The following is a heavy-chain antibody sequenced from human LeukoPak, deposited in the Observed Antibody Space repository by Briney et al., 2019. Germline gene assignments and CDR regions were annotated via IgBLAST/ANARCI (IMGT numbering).Heavy chain of an antibody. J-gene: IGHJ4*02. CDR1: GGSISRSSSYY. CDR3: ARADRENAYNHQIDY. V-gene: IGHV4-39*01. CDR2: IYYTGDT. Sequence: TLSLTCTVSGGSISRSSSYYWGWIRQPPGKGLEWIGSIYYTGDTYYNPSLTSRVTISVDTAKNQFSLKLNSVTAADTAVYYCARADRENAYNHQIDYWGQGILVTVSS. D-gene: IGHD5-24*01.